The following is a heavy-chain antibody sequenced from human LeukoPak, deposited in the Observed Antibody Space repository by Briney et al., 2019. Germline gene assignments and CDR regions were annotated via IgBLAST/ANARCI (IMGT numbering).Heavy chain of an antibody. V-gene: IGHV4-38-2*02. CDR2: IFHSGST. D-gene: IGHD6-19*01. J-gene: IGHJ3*01. CDR3: ARETEKQWQY. Sequence: SETLSLTCTVSGYSMSRGYFWGWIRQPPGKGLEWIAGIFHSGSTFYNPSLKSRVTISVDASKNQFSLTMTSVTAADTALYYCARETEKQWQYWGQGTMVTVSS. CDR1: GYSMSRGYF.